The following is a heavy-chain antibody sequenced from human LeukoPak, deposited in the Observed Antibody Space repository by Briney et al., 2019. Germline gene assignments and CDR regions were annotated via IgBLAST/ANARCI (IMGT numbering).Heavy chain of an antibody. J-gene: IGHJ4*02. CDR3: AKDFPVAGREGSYY. Sequence: SGRSLRLSCAASGFTFSSYGMHWVRQAPGKGLEWVAVISYDGSNKYYADSVKGRFTISRDNSKNTLYLQMNSLRAEDTAVYYCAKDFPVAGREGSYYWGQGTLVTVSS. CDR2: ISYDGSNK. CDR1: GFTFSSYG. D-gene: IGHD6-19*01. V-gene: IGHV3-30*18.